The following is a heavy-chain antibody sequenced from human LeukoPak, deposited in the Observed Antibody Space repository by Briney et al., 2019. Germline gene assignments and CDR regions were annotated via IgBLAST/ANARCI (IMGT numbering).Heavy chain of an antibody. CDR2: IKEDGSHA. CDR3: ASDRAYSQFDY. D-gene: IGHD2-15*01. J-gene: IGHJ4*02. V-gene: IGHV3-7*01. Sequence: GGSLRLSCGASGFSFSTYWMDWVRQAPGKGLEWVASIKEDGSHADYADSVRGRLTVSRDNTKNSLYLQMNSLRVDDTAVYYCASDRAYSQFDYWGQGTLVTVSS. CDR1: GFSFSTYW.